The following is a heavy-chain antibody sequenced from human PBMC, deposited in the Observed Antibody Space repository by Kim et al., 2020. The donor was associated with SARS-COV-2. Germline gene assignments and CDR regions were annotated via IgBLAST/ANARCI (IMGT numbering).Heavy chain of an antibody. CDR3: ARDAGKSGYDLII. V-gene: IGHV7-4-1*02. J-gene: IGHJ4*02. Sequence: YAQGFTGRFVFSLDTSVSTAYLQISSLKAEDTAVYYCARDAGKSGYDLIIWGQGTLVTVSS. D-gene: IGHD5-12*01.